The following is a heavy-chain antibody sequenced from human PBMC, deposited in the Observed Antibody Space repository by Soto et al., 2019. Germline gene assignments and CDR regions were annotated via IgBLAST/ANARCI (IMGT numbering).Heavy chain of an antibody. V-gene: IGHV3-23*01. Sequence: EVQLLESGGHLVQPGGSLRLSCAASGFTFSTYAMSWVRQAPGKGLEWVSAISGSGGSTYHADSVKGRFTISRDNSKNTLYLQMNSLRAEDTAVYYCARRHVAAPGRRYHFDYWGQGTLVPVSS. J-gene: IGHJ4*02. D-gene: IGHD6-13*01. CDR3: ARRHVAAPGRRYHFDY. CDR1: GFTFSTYA. CDR2: ISGSGGST.